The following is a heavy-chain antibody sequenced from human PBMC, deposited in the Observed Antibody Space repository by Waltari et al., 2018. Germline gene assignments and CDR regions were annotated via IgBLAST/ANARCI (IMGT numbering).Heavy chain of an antibody. CDR3: ARHPRGELLQDWFDP. CDR1: GYSFTSYW. D-gene: IGHD1-26*01. J-gene: IGHJ5*02. CDR2: IYPGDSDT. V-gene: IGHV5-51*01. Sequence: EVQLVQSGAEVKKPGESLKISCKGSGYSFTSYWIGWVRQMPGKGLEWMGSIYPGDSDTRYSTSFQGQVTISADKSISTAYLQWSSLKASDTAMYYCARHPRGELLQDWFDPWGQGTLVTVSS.